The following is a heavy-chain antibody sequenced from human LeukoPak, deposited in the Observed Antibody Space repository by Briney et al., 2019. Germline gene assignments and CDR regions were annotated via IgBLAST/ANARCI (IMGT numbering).Heavy chain of an antibody. CDR2: IYHSGST. V-gene: IGHV4-4*02. CDR1: GGSISSSNW. D-gene: IGHD3-3*01. CDR3: ARDSSKYYDFWSGYPTLDY. J-gene: IGHJ4*02. Sequence: PSETLSLTCAVSGGSISSSNWWSWVRQPPGKGLEWIGEIYHSGSTNYNPSLKSRVTISVDKSKNQFSLKLSSVTAADTAVYYCARDSSKYYDFWSGYPTLDYWGQGTLVTVSS.